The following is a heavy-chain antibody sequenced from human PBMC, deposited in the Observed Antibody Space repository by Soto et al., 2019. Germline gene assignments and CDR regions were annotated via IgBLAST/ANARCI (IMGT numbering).Heavy chain of an antibody. CDR3: VRNALGWFGP. Sequence: EIQLVESGGGSVQPGGSLRLSCVASGFTFSDYYMDWVRQAPGKGLEWVARVKHRPKDFGTEYAASVTGRFIISRDDFQKSMFVKMNSVKAEDTAIYYFVRNALGWFGPWRQGTLVTVSS. J-gene: IGHJ5*02. CDR2: VKHRPKDFGT. V-gene: IGHV3-72*01. D-gene: IGHD7-27*01. CDR1: GFTFSDYY.